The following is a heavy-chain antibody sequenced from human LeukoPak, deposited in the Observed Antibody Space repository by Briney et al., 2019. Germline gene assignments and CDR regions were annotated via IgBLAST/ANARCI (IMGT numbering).Heavy chain of an antibody. J-gene: IGHJ4*02. CDR1: GGSISTYY. Sequence: SETLSLTCTVSGGSISTYYWSWIRQPPGKGLEWIGYIYNSGSTNYNPSLKSRVTISVDTSKNQFSLKLSSVTAADAAVYYCARENSNSWYLDYWGQGTLVTVSS. CDR2: IYNSGST. D-gene: IGHD6-13*01. V-gene: IGHV4-59*01. CDR3: ARENSNSWYLDY.